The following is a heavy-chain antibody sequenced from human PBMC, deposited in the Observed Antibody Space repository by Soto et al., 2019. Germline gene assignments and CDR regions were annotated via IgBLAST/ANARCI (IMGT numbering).Heavy chain of an antibody. Sequence: EVQLVESGGGLVQPGGSLRLSCAASGFTFSSYWMHWVRQAPGKGLVWVSRINSDGSSTSYADSVKGRFTNSRDNAKNTLLLQVNSLQAEDTPGYYCARADMGLEPPDQDCYYDYMDLWRKGTTVSVSS. D-gene: IGHD1-1*01. CDR2: INSDGSST. CDR3: ARADMGLEPPDQDCYYDYMDL. CDR1: GFTFSSYW. J-gene: IGHJ6*03. V-gene: IGHV3-74*01.